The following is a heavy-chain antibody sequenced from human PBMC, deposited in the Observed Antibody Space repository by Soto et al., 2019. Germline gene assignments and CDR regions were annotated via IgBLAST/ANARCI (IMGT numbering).Heavy chain of an antibody. V-gene: IGHV1-18*01. CDR3: ARGRDGDY. Sequence: QVHLVQSGAEVKKPGASVKVSCKGSGYAFTTYGITWVRQAPGQGREWMGWISAHNGNTNYAQKLQVRVTVTRDTSTSTAYMELRSLRSADTAVYYCARGRDGDYWGQGALVTVSS. J-gene: IGHJ4*02. D-gene: IGHD6-6*01. CDR2: ISAHNGNT. CDR1: GYAFTTYG.